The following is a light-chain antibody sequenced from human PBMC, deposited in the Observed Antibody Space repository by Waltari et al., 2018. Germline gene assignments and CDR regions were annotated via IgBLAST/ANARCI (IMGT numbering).Light chain of an antibody. V-gene: IGLV10-54*04. CDR1: SNNVGNRG. J-gene: IGLJ1*01. CDR2: RNN. Sequence: QAGLTQPPSMSKDLRQTATLTCTGHSNNVGNRGAACLQHHQGHPPKLLSYRNNNRPSGISERFSAYRSGNTAFLTITGLQPEDEADYYCSAWDSSLSGYVFGTGTRLTVL. CDR3: SAWDSSLSGYV.